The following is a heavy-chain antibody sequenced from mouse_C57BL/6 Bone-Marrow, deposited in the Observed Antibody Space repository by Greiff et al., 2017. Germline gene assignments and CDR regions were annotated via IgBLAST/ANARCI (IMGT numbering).Heavy chain of an antibody. V-gene: IGHV1-19*01. CDR2: INPYNGGT. J-gene: IGHJ2*01. Sequence: VQLQQSGPVLVKPGASVKMSCKASGYTFTDFYMNWVKQSHGKSLEWIGVINPYNGGTSYNQKFKGKATLTVDKSSSTAYMELNSLTSEDSAVYYCASQYYGSSWGQGTTLTVSS. D-gene: IGHD1-1*01. CDR1: GYTFTDFY. CDR3: ASQYYGSS.